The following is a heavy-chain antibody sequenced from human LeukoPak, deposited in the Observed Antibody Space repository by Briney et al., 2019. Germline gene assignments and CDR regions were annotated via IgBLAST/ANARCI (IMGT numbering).Heavy chain of an antibody. D-gene: IGHD3-10*01. CDR2: TRQDGSEK. J-gene: IGHJ4*02. V-gene: IGHV3-7*01. CDR1: GFTFSSYW. CDR3: ARDSRGVFDS. Sequence: GGSLRLSCAASGFTFSSYWMNWARQAPGKGLEWVANTRQDGSEKYYVDSAKGRFIISRDNAKNSLYLQMNSLRDEDTAVYYCARDSRGVFDSWGQGTLVTVSS.